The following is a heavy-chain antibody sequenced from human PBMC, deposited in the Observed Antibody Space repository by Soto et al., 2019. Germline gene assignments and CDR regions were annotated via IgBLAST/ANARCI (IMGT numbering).Heavy chain of an antibody. CDR3: ARRLQAGIVVAGQLGY. D-gene: IGHD6-19*01. V-gene: IGHV4-39*01. J-gene: IGHJ4*02. CDR1: GGSIRSSSYY. Sequence: QLQLQESGPGLVKPSETLSLTCSVSGGSIRSSSYYWAWIRQPPGKGLEWIGSIFYSGTTYYNPSLKSRVTISIDTSKSQFSLKLSSVSAADTAVYYCARRLQAGIVVAGQLGYWGQGTLVTVSS. CDR2: IFYSGTT.